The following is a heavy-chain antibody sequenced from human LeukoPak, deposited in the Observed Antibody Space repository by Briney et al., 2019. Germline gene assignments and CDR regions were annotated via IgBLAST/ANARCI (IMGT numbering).Heavy chain of an antibody. V-gene: IGHV4-59*01. D-gene: IGHD2-15*01. CDR1: GGSISSYY. J-gene: IGHJ6*03. Sequence: SETLSLTCTVSGGSISSYYWSWIRQPPGKGLEWIGYIYYSGSTNYNPSLKSRVTISVDTSKNQFSLKLSSVTAADPAVYYCARGYCSGGSCYDYYYYYMDVWGKGTTVTVSS. CDR2: IYYSGST. CDR3: ARGYCSGGSCYDYYYYYMDV.